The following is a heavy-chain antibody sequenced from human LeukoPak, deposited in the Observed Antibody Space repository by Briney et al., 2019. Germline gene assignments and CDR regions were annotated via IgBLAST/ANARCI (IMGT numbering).Heavy chain of an antibody. CDR1: GGTFSSYA. V-gene: IGHV1-69*01. CDR2: IIPIFGTA. D-gene: IGHD3-9*01. CDR3: ARDQRYFDWLAGPRGIFDY. Sequence: SVKVSCKASGGTFSSYAISWVRQAPGQGLEWMGGIIPIFGTANYAQKFEGRVTITADESTSTAYMELSSLRSEDTAVYYCARDQRYFDWLAGPRGIFDYWGQGTLVTVSS. J-gene: IGHJ4*02.